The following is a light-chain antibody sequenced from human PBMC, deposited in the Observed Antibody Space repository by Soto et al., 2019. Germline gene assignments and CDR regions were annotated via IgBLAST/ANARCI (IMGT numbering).Light chain of an antibody. J-gene: IGLJ1*01. CDR3: QSYDSSLSGYV. CDR1: SSNIGAGYD. Sequence: QSVLTQPPSVSGAPGQRVTISCTGSSSNIGAGYDVHWYQQLPGTAPKLLTYANSNRPSGVPDRFSGSKSGTSASLAITGLQAEDEADYYCQSYDSSLSGYVFGTGTKLTVL. V-gene: IGLV1-40*01. CDR2: ANS.